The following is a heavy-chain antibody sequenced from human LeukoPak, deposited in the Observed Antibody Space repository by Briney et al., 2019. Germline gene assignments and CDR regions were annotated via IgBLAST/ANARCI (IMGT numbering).Heavy chain of an antibody. CDR1: GGSISSSNW. CDR3: ARDDLLEAFGY. CDR2: IYHSGST. J-gene: IGHJ4*02. Sequence: SETLSLTCAVSGGSISSSNWWSWVRQPPGKGLEWIGEIYHSGSTNYNPSLKSRVTISVDTSKNQFSLKLSSVTAADTAVYYCARDDLLEAFGYWGQGTLVTVSS. D-gene: IGHD3/OR15-3a*01. V-gene: IGHV4-4*02.